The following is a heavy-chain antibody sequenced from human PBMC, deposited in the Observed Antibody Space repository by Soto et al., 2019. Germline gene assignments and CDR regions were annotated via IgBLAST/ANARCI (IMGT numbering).Heavy chain of an antibody. D-gene: IGHD1-26*01. CDR1: GYTFTSYG. V-gene: IGHV1-18*01. CDR2: ISANNGNT. CDR3: ARDRGSYALDY. Sequence: ASVKVSCEAFGYTFTSYGISCVRQAPGQGLEWMGWISANNGNTNYAQKLQGRVTMTTDTSTSTAYMELRSLRSDDTAVYYCARDRGSYALDYWGQGTLVTVSS. J-gene: IGHJ4*02.